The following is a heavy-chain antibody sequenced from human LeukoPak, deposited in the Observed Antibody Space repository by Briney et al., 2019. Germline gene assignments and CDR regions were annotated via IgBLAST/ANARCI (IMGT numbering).Heavy chain of an antibody. D-gene: IGHD2-8*01. CDR2: ISAYNGDI. CDR1: GYTFTSFG. Sequence: ASVKVSCKGSGYTFTSFGISWVRQAPGQGPEWMGWISAYNGDIKYAQKFQGRVTMTTDISTSTAYMELRSLRSDDTAVYYCAGSLGYCTSNVCYLKYWGQGTLVTVSS. J-gene: IGHJ4*02. V-gene: IGHV1-18*01. CDR3: AGSLGYCTSNVCYLKY.